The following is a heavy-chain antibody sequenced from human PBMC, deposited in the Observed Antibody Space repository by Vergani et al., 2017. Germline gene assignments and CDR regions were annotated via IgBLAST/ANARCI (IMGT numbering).Heavy chain of an antibody. Sequence: QVQLQESGPGLVKPSETLSLTCTVSGGSISSYYWSWIRQPPGKGLEWIGYIYYSGSTNYNPSLKSRVTISVDTSKNQFSLKLSSVTAADTAVYYCARGWVIGKQVDYFDYWGQGTLVTVSS. D-gene: IGHD3-16*02. CDR3: ARGWVIGKQVDYFDY. V-gene: IGHV4-59*01. CDR1: GGSISSYY. CDR2: IYYSGST. J-gene: IGHJ4*02.